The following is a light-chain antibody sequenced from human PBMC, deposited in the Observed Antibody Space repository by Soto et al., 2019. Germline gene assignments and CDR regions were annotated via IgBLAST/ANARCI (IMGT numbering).Light chain of an antibody. CDR1: QSVSNNY. CDR2: GAS. Sequence: IVLAESPGTLSLSPGESATLSVRASQSVSNNYLAWYQQKPGQAPRLLIYGASNRATGIPDRFSGSGSGTDFTLTISRLEPEDFAVYYCQQYGSSGTFGQGTKVDIK. J-gene: IGKJ1*01. CDR3: QQYGSSGT. V-gene: IGKV3-20*01.